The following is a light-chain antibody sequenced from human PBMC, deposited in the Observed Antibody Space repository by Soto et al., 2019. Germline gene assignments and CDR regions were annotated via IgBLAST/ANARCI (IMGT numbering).Light chain of an antibody. CDR2: GAS. CDR1: QSVSSSY. CDR3: RKYSRPLLT. Sequence: EIVLTQSPGTLSLSPGERATLSCRASQSVSSSYLAWYQQKPGQAPRLLIYGASSRAAGIPNRFSGSGAGTDFTFTITRLERGAFAEYYCRKYSRPLLTFGQRTKVEIK. J-gene: IGKJ1*01. V-gene: IGKV3-20*01.